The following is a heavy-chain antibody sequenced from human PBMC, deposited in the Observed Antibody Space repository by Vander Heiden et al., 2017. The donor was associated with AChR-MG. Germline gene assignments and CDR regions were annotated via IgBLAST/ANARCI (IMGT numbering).Heavy chain of an antibody. CDR3: ARGVTWIGYYYGMDV. CDR1: GFTVSSNY. D-gene: IGHD5-12*01. V-gene: IGHV3-53*01. J-gene: IGHJ6*02. Sequence: EVQLVESGGGLIQPGGSLRLSCAASGFTVSSNYMSWVRQAPGKGLEWVSVIYSGGSTYYADSVKGRFTISRDNSKNTLYLQMNSLRAEDTAVYYCARGVTWIGYYYGMDVWGQGTTVTVSS. CDR2: IYSGGST.